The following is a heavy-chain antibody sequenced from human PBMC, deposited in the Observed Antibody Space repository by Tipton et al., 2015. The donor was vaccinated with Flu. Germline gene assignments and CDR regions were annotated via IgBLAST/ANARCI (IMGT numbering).Heavy chain of an antibody. CDR1: GGSISSGGYY. CDR2: TTYSGTT. D-gene: IGHD3-10*01. Sequence: TLSLTCTVTGGSISSGGYYWSWIRQPPGKGLEWIGYTTYSGTTSYNPSLQSRVSISIDTSKNQFSLKLSSVTAADTAVYDCARHSGSRSYPLDYWGQGTLVTVSS. V-gene: IGHV4-61*08. J-gene: IGHJ4*02. CDR3: ARHSGSRSYPLDY.